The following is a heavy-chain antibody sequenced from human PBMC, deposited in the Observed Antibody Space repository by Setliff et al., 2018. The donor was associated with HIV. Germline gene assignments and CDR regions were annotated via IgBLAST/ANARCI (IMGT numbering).Heavy chain of an antibody. Sequence: PSETLSLTCTVSGGSINSTSYYWGWIRQPPGNGLEWIGSIYHTGSTYYKPSLKSRVTISVDTSKNQFSLRLSSVTAADTAVYYCARDRWFGEPDAFDIWGQGTMVTVSS. V-gene: IGHV4-39*07. CDR3: ARDRWFGEPDAFDI. CDR2: IYHTGST. CDR1: GGSINSTSYY. D-gene: IGHD3-10*01. J-gene: IGHJ3*02.